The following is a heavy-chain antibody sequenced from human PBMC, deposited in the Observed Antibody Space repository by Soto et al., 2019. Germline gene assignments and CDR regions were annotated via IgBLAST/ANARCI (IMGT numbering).Heavy chain of an antibody. Sequence: EVQLLESGGGLVQPGGSLRLSCAASGFTFSSYAMSWVRQAPGKGLEWVSAISGSGGSTYYADSVKGRFTISRDNSKNTLYLQMNSLRAEDTAVYYCAKEPYYYGSGSYYNRGAFDYWGQGTLVTVSS. D-gene: IGHD3-10*01. V-gene: IGHV3-23*01. CDR3: AKEPYYYGSGSYYNRGAFDY. CDR2: ISGSGGST. J-gene: IGHJ4*02. CDR1: GFTFSSYA.